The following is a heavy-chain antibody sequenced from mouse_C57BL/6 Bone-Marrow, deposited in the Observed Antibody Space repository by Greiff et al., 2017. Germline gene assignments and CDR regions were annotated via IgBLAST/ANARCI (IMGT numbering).Heavy chain of an antibody. V-gene: IGHV5-12*01. Sequence: EVMLVESGGGLVQPGGSLKLSCAASGFTFSDYYMYWVRQTPEKRLEWVAYISNGGGSTYYPDTVKGRFTISRDNAKNTLYLQMSRLKSEDTAMYYCAKYDYDNYWGQGTTLTVSS. CDR1: GFTFSDYY. D-gene: IGHD2-4*01. CDR2: ISNGGGST. CDR3: AKYDYDNY. J-gene: IGHJ2*01.